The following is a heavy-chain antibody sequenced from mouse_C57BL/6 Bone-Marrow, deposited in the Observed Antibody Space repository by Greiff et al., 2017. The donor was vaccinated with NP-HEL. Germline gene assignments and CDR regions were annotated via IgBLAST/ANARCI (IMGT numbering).Heavy chain of an antibody. Sequence: EVQRVESGGDLVKPGGSLKLSCAASGFTFSSYGMSWVRQTPDKRLEWVATISSGGSYTYYPDSVKGRFTISSDNAKNTLYLQMSSLKSEDTAMYYCAREHDGYYGYFDYWGQGTTLTVSS. D-gene: IGHD2-3*01. CDR2: ISSGGSYT. V-gene: IGHV5-6*01. CDR1: GFTFSSYG. CDR3: AREHDGYYGYFDY. J-gene: IGHJ2*01.